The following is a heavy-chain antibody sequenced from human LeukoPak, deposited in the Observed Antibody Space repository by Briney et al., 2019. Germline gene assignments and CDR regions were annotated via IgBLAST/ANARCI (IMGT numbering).Heavy chain of an antibody. V-gene: IGHV3-30*19. CDR3: ARDLGARGYYFDY. CDR2: IWYDGSNK. D-gene: IGHD3-16*01. J-gene: IGHJ4*02. Sequence: GGSLRLSCAASGFTFSSYGMHWVRQAPGKGLEWVAVIWYDGSNKYYADSVKGRFTISRDNSKNTLYLQMNSLRAEDTAVYYCARDLGARGYYFDYWGQGTLVTVSS. CDR1: GFTFSSYG.